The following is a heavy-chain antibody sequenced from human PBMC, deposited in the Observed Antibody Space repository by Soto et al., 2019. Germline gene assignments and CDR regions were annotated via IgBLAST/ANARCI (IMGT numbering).Heavy chain of an antibody. V-gene: IGHV3-73*01. Sequence: VQLVESGGGLVQPGGSLKLSCAASGFTFSGSAMQWVRQATGRGLEWIGRIRSKANSYATTYGASVKGRFTISRDDSKNTVYLQMNSLKTEDTAVYYCVRHENRDDARFDPWGQGTLVIVSS. J-gene: IGHJ5*02. D-gene: IGHD2-2*01. CDR1: GFTFSGSA. CDR2: IRSKANSYAT. CDR3: VRHENRDDARFDP.